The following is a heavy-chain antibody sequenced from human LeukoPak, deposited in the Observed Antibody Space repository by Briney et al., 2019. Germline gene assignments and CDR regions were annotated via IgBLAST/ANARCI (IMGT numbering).Heavy chain of an antibody. CDR1: GGSISSYY. J-gene: IGHJ4*02. CDR2: IYYSGST. Sequence: KPSETLSLTCTVSGGSISSYYWSWIRQPPGKGLEWIGYIYYSGSTNYNPSHKSRVTISVDTSKNQFSLKLSSVTAADTAVYYCARALNDYGDYLDYWGQGTLVTVSS. V-gene: IGHV4-59*01. D-gene: IGHD4-17*01. CDR3: ARALNDYGDYLDY.